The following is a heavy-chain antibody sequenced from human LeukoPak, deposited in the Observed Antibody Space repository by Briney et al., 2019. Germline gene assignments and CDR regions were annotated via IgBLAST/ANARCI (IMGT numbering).Heavy chain of an antibody. D-gene: IGHD3-10*01. Sequence: GESLKISCKGSGYSFTSYWIGWVRQMPGKGLEWMGIIYPGDSDTRYSPSFQGQVTISADTSISTAYLQWSSLKASDTAMYYCARGGYGSGSYYWGNWWFDPWGQGTLVTVSS. CDR1: GYSFTSYW. V-gene: IGHV5-51*03. CDR3: ARGGYGSGSYYWGNWWFDP. J-gene: IGHJ5*02. CDR2: IYPGDSDT.